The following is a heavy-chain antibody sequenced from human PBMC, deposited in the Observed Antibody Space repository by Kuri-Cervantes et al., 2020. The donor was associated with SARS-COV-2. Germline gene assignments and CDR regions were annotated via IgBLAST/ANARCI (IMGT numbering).Heavy chain of an antibody. J-gene: IGHJ3*02. Sequence: GESLKISCAASGFTLSSHSVNWVRQAPGKGLEWVSSIGSRGSSTYYSDSVRGRFTISRDNAKNSLYLQMNSLRAEDTAVYCCARDPSQGRADIWGQRTMVTVSS. CDR3: ARDPSQGRADI. CDR1: GFTLSSHS. V-gene: IGHV3-21*01. CDR2: IGSRGSST.